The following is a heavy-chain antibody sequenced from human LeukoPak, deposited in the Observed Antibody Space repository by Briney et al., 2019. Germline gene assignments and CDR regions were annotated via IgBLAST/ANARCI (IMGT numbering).Heavy chain of an antibody. V-gene: IGHV3-48*04. CDR1: GFTFSSYS. D-gene: IGHD5-24*01. CDR2: ISSSSSTI. J-gene: IGHJ3*01. Sequence: GRSLRLSCAASGFTFSSYSMNWVRQAPGRGLEWVSYISSSSSTIYYADSVKGRFTISRDNAKNSLYLQMNSLRAEDTAVYYCARDGYKDAFDFWGQGTMVTVSS. CDR3: ARDGYKDAFDF.